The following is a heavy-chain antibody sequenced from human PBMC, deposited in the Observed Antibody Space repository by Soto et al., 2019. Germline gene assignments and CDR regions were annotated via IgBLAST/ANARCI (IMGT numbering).Heavy chain of an antibody. CDR1: GSIFSDHY. Sequence: GALRLTWAASGSIFSDHYMDWVRQAPGKGLELVVLIANRANNSATAYAASVKGRFTIERDDSKNSLYLQLNRLKAEDTAVYSCSRGYSGVNIYALDXWGPATTVPAS. V-gene: IGHV3-72*01. D-gene: IGHD1-26*01. J-gene: IGHJ3*02. CDR2: IANRANNSAT. CDR3: SRGYSGVNIYALDX.